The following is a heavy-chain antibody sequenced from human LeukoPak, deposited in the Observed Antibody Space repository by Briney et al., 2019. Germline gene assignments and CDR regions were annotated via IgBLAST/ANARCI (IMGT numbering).Heavy chain of an antibody. D-gene: IGHD5-12*01. CDR1: GDSISTYY. Sequence: PETLSLTCTVSGDSISTYYWSWIRQPPGKGLEWIGYMYYSGSTNYNPSLKSRVTISLDTPKNQFSLRLNSVTAADTAAYYCARGVAGYGPYDYWGQGTLVTVSS. CDR3: ARGVAGYGPYDY. CDR2: MYYSGST. J-gene: IGHJ4*02. V-gene: IGHV4-59*01.